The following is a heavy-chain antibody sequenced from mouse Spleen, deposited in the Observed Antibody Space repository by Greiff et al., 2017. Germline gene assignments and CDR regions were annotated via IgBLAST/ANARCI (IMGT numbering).Heavy chain of an antibody. CDR2: ISSGGSYT. CDR1: GFTFSSYA. Sequence: EVKLMESGGGLVKPGGSLKLSCAASGFTFSSYAMSWVRQTPEKRLEWVATISSGGSYTYYPDSVKGRSTISRDNAKNTQYLQMSSLRSEDTAMYYCAGHFLYDYDGGGGLWFAYWGQGTLVTVSA. V-gene: IGHV5-9-3*01. CDR3: AGHFLYDYDGGGGLWFAY. J-gene: IGHJ3*01. D-gene: IGHD2-4*01.